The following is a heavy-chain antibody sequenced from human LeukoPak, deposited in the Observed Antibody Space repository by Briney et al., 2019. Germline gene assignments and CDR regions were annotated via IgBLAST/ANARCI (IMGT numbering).Heavy chain of an antibody. D-gene: IGHD3/OR15-3a*01. CDR1: GVSISSSNSY. Sequence: SETLSLTCTVSGVSISSSNSYWGWIRQPPGKGLEWIGSIYYSGNTYYNASLKSQVSISIDASKNQFSLRLTSVTAADTAVYYCARQTGSGLFILPGGQGTLVTVSS. CDR2: IYYSGNT. V-gene: IGHV4-39*01. CDR3: ARQTGSGLFILP. J-gene: IGHJ4*02.